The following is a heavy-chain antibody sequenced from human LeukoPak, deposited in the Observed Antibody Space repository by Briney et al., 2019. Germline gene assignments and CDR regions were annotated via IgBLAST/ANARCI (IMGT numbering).Heavy chain of an antibody. CDR1: GFSVSHNY. D-gene: IGHD3-22*01. V-gene: IGHV3-23*01. CDR2: ISGSGGST. CDR3: AKDLYYYDSSGYYYRSYYFDY. Sequence: GGSLRLSCLVSGFSVSHNYVSWVRQAPGKGLEWVSAISGSGGSTYYADSVKGRFTISRDNSKNTLYLQMNSLRAEDTAVYYCAKDLYYYDSSGYYYRSYYFDYWGQGTLVTVSS. J-gene: IGHJ4*02.